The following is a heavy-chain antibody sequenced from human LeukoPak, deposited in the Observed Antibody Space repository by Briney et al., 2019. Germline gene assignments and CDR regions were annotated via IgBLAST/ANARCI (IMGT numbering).Heavy chain of an antibody. CDR1: GFTFSSFA. D-gene: IGHD4-17*01. J-gene: IGHJ4*02. CDR3: AKARTTVTTPHY. CDR2: ISGSGTNT. V-gene: IGHV3-23*01. Sequence: PGGSLRLSCAASGFTFSSFAMTWVRQAPGKGLEWVSAISGSGTNTYYADSVKGRFTISRDNSKNTLYLQMNSLGAGDTAIYYCAKARTTVTTPHYWGQGTPVTVSS.